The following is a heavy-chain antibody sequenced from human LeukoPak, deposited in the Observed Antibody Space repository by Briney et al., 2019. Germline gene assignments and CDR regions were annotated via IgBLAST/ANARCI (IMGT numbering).Heavy chain of an antibody. CDR2: IYYSGST. V-gene: IGHV4-59*12. J-gene: IGHJ5*02. Sequence: SETLSLTCAVSGGSISRYYWNWIRQPPGKGLEWIGSIYYSGSTYYNPSLKSRVTISVDWSKNQFSLKLSSVTAADTAVYYCARATGRQAKFDPWGQGTLVTVSS. D-gene: IGHD1-14*01. CDR3: ARATGRQAKFDP. CDR1: GGSISRYY.